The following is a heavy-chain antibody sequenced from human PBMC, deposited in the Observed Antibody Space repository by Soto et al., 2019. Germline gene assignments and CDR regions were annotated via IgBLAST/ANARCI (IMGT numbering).Heavy chain of an antibody. CDR1: GFTFSSYG. Sequence: QVQLVESGGGVVQPGRSLRLSCAASGFTFSSYGMHWVRQAPGKGLEWVAVIWYDGSNKYYADSVKGRFTISRDNSKNTLYLKMNSLRAEDTAVYYCARDKAAGTAMDSFYYYYGMDVWGQGTTVTVSS. CDR3: ARDKAAGTAMDSFYYYYGMDV. J-gene: IGHJ6*02. CDR2: IWYDGSNK. D-gene: IGHD5-18*01. V-gene: IGHV3-33*01.